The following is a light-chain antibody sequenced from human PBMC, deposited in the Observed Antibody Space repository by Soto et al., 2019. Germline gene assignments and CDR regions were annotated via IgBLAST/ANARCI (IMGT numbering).Light chain of an antibody. CDR1: QSVSNNY. J-gene: IGKJ1*01. CDR3: QQYGSSVKT. V-gene: IGKV3-20*01. Sequence: EIVLTQSLGTLSLSPGARATLSCRASQSVSNNYLAWYQQKPGQAPSLLIFGASNRAPDIPDRFSGSGSGTDFTLTISRLEPEDFAVYFCQQYGSSVKTFGQGTKVDI. CDR2: GAS.